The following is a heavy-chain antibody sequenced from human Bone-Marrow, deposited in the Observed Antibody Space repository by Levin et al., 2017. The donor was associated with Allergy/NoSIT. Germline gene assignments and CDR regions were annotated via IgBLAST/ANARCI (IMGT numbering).Heavy chain of an antibody. CDR1: GFSFSNAC. V-gene: IGHV3-15*01. Sequence: SGGSLRLSCAASGFSFSNACMSWVRQAPGRGLEWVGRIKSKADGGTTDYIAPVKGRFTISRDDSKNTLYLEMSSLKTEDTAVYYCATDPGGWNIPAVYGLDVWGQGTTVTVSS. CDR2: IKSKADGGTT. CDR3: ATDPGGWNIPAVYGLDV. D-gene: IGHD1/OR15-1a*01. J-gene: IGHJ6*02.